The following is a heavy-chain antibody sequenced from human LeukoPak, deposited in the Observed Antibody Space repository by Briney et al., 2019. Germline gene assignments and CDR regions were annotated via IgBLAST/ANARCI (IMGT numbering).Heavy chain of an antibody. Sequence: ASVKVSCKASGYTFTGYYMHWVRQAPGQGLEWMGWINPNSGVTKYAQKFQGRVTMTRDTSISTAYMELSRLRSDGTAVYYCARPAAGGNFDYWGQGTLVTVSS. CDR2: INPNSGVT. CDR1: GYTFTGYY. CDR3: ARPAAGGNFDY. V-gene: IGHV1-2*02. J-gene: IGHJ4*02. D-gene: IGHD6-13*01.